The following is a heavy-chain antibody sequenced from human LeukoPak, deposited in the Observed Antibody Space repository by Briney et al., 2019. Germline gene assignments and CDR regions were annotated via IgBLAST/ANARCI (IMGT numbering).Heavy chain of an antibody. Sequence: PGGSLRLSCAASGFTFSSYWMSWVRQAPGKGLEWVANIKQDGSEKYYVDSVKGRFTISRDNAKNSLYLQMNSLRAEDTAVYYCARGQGSGYPLLYYYYYMDVWGKGTTVTVSS. J-gene: IGHJ6*03. D-gene: IGHD3-22*01. V-gene: IGHV3-7*01. CDR3: ARGQGSGYPLLYYYYYMDV. CDR2: IKQDGSEK. CDR1: GFTFSSYW.